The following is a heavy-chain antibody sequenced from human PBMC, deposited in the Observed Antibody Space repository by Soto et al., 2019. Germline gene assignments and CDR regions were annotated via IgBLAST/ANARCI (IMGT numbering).Heavy chain of an antibody. D-gene: IGHD2-2*01. CDR2: IYSGGST. Sequence: EVQLVETGGGLIQPGGSLRLSCAASGFTVSSNYMSWVRQAPGKGLEWVSVIYSGGSTYYAESVKGRFTISRDNSKHTLYLQMNSMRAEDTAVYYCARDSAYCSSTSCYYYYGMDVLGQWTTVTVCS. CDR3: ARDSAYCSSTSCYYYYGMDV. V-gene: IGHV3-53*02. J-gene: IGHJ6*02. CDR1: GFTVSSNY.